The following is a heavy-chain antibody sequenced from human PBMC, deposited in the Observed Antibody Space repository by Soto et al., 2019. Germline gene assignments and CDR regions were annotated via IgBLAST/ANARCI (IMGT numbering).Heavy chain of an antibody. CDR3: ARTHRGSYFDY. D-gene: IGHD1-26*01. Sequence: TCAVYRGPSSGYYWSWIRQPPGKGLEWIGQINNDGSTKCNPSLKSRVSISVDTSKNQFSLKLSSVTAADTAVYYCARTHRGSYFDYWGQGTLVTVSS. V-gene: IGHV4-34*01. CDR1: RGPSSGYY. CDR2: INNDGST. J-gene: IGHJ4*02.